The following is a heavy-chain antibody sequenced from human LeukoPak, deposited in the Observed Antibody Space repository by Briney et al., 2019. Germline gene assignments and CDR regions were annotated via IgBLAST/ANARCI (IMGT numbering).Heavy chain of an antibody. CDR3: ASLAVAGLSEGY. CDR1: GGSISSDSYY. V-gene: IGHV4-39*01. J-gene: IGHJ4*02. D-gene: IGHD6-19*01. Sequence: SETLSLTCTVSGGSISSDSYYWAWIRQPPGKGLEWIASIYYSGSTYYNPSLKSRVTISVDTSRNQFSLKLSSVTAAATAVYYCASLAVAGLSEGYWGQGTLVIVSS. CDR2: IYYSGST.